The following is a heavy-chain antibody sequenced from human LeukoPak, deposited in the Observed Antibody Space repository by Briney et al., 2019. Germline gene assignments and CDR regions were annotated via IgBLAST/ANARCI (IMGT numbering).Heavy chain of an antibody. J-gene: IGHJ4*02. V-gene: IGHV3-13*01. CDR2: IGTTGDT. CDR1: GFTFSRSD. Sequence: GGSLRLSCAASGFTFSRSDMHWVRQVAGRGLEWVSAIGTTGDTYYPGSVKGRFTISRDNSNNSLYLQMNALGAEDTAVYFCARDPSRVVGRVIMTGHLDFWGQGTLVTVSS. CDR3: ARDPSRVVGRVIMTGHLDF. D-gene: IGHD3-16*02.